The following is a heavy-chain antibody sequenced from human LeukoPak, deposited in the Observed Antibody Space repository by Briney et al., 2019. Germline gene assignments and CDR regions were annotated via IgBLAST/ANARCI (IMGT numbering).Heavy chain of an antibody. D-gene: IGHD3-22*01. CDR2: ISYDGSNK. J-gene: IGHJ4*02. CDR3: ARGDYYDSSGYLIDY. Sequence: PGGSLRLSCAAAGFTFSSYAMHWVRQAPGKGLEWVAVISYDGSNKYYADSVKGGFTISRDKSKNTVYLQMNRQRAEDTAVYYCARGDYYDSSGYLIDYWGQGTLVTVSS. V-gene: IGHV3-30*04. CDR1: GFTFSSYA.